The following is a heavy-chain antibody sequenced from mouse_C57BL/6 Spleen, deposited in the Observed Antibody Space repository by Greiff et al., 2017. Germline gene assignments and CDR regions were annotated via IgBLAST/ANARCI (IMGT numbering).Heavy chain of an antibody. CDR2: INYDGSST. V-gene: IGHV5-16*01. CDR1: GFTFSDYY. Sequence: EVKVVESEGGLVQPGSSMKLSCTASGFTFSDYYMAWVRQVPEKGLEWVANINYDGSSTYYLDSLKSRFIISRDNAKNILYLQMSSLKSEDTATYYCARDALSDWYFDVWGTGTTVTVSS. D-gene: IGHD6-2*01. CDR3: ARDALSDWYFDV. J-gene: IGHJ1*03.